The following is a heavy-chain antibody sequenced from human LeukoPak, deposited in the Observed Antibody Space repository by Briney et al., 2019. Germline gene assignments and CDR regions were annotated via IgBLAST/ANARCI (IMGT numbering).Heavy chain of an antibody. Sequence: PGRSLRLSCAASGFTFDDYAMHWVRQAPGKCLEWVSGISWNSGSIGYADSVKGRFTISRDNAKNSLYLQMNSLRAEDMALYYCAKDVSAAGTFWYFDLWARGTLVTVSS. V-gene: IGHV3-9*03. CDR2: ISWNSGSI. CDR1: GFTFDDYA. CDR3: AKDVSAAGTFWYFDL. D-gene: IGHD6-13*01. J-gene: IGHJ2*01.